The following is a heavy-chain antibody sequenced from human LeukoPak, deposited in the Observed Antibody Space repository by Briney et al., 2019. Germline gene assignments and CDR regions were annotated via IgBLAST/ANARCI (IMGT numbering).Heavy chain of an antibody. CDR2: ISYDGSNK. Sequence: GRSLRLSCAASGFTFSSYGMHWVRQAPGKGLEWVAVISYDGSNKYYADSAKGRFTISRDNSKNTLYLQMSSLRAEDTAVYYCAKVSYYYDSSGDYWGQGTLVTVSS. CDR3: AKVSYYYDSSGDY. J-gene: IGHJ4*02. D-gene: IGHD3-22*01. V-gene: IGHV3-30*18. CDR1: GFTFSSYG.